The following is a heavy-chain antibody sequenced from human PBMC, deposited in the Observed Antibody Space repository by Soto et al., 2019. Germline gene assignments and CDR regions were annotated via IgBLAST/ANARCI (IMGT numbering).Heavy chain of an antibody. CDR2: INDRGST. CDR1: GGSFSGYP. J-gene: IGHJ5*02. CDR3: ARGPLGSMIRGLWFDP. V-gene: IGHV4-34*01. Sequence: SETLSLTFAIYGGSFSGYPWSWIRQPPGKGLEWIGEINDRGSTNYNPSLKSRVTISVDTSKNQFSLKVNSVTAADTAVYYCARGPLGSMIRGLWFDPWGQGILVTVSS. D-gene: IGHD3-10*01.